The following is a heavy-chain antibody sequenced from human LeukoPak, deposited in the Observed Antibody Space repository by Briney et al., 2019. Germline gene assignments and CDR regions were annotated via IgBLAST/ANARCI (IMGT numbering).Heavy chain of an antibody. Sequence: PGGSLRLSCAASGFTFNSYAMYWVRQAPGKGLEWVSGIFGSGGSAHYADSVKGRFTISRDNSKNTVYLQMDSLRVEDMAVYYCGKTTTGYSSGRYPGWPVDYWGQGTLVTVSS. J-gene: IGHJ4*02. CDR1: GFTFNSYA. V-gene: IGHV3-23*01. CDR2: IFGSGGSA. CDR3: GKTTTGYSSGRYPGWPVDY. D-gene: IGHD6-19*01.